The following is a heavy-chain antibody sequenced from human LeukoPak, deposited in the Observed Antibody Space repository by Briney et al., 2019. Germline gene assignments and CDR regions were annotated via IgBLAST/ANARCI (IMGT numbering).Heavy chain of an antibody. J-gene: IGHJ3*02. CDR3: ARRGSSSWSPRAHDAFDI. CDR1: GFTFSSYA. CDR2: ISSSGSTI. V-gene: IGHV3-48*01. D-gene: IGHD6-13*01. Sequence: GGSLRLSCAASGFTFSSYAMSWVRQAPGKGLEWVSYISSSGSTIYYADSVKGRFTISRDNAKNSLYLQMNSLRAEDTAVYYCARRGSSSWSPRAHDAFDIWGQGTMVTVSS.